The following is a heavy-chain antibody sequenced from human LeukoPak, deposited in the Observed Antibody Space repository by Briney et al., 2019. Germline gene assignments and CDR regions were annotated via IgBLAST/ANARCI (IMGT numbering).Heavy chain of an antibody. CDR3: ARRAAAGLGSFDY. V-gene: IGHV4-59*08. D-gene: IGHD6-13*01. J-gene: IGHJ4*02. CDR1: GXXXXXYY. CDR2: IYYSGST. Sequence: ETLSXTCXVSGXXXXXYYWSWIRQPPGKGLGWIGYIYYSGSTNYNPSLKSRVTISVDTSKNQFSLKLSSVTAADTAVYYCARRAAAGLGSFDYWGQGTLVTVSS.